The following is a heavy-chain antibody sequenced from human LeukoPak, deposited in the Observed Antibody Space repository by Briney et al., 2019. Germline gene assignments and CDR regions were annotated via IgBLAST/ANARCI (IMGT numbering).Heavy chain of an antibody. Sequence: SGGSLRLSCAVYGFTLSSDDMGWVSQAEGEGLGWVSAISGSGGSTYYADSVKRRFTISRDNSKNTLYLQMNSLRAEDTAVYYCAKATSIAARPNYFDYWGQGTLVTVSS. CDR2: ISGSGGST. D-gene: IGHD6-6*01. CDR3: AKATSIAARPNYFDY. V-gene: IGHV3-23*01. J-gene: IGHJ4*02. CDR1: GFTLSSDD.